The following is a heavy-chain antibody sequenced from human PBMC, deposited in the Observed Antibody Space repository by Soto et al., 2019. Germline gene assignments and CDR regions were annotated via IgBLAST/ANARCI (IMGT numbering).Heavy chain of an antibody. CDR1: GYTFTSDD. J-gene: IGHJ4*02. V-gene: IGHV1-8*01. D-gene: IGHD3-10*01. CDR2: MNPNSGNT. Sequence: ASVKVSCKAAGYTFTSDDINWVRQATGQGLEWMGWMNPNSGNTGYAQKFQGRVTMTRNTSISTAYMELSSLRSEDTAVYYCARGGVFFFAAPTNPFDYWGQGTLVTVSS. CDR3: ARGGVFFFAAPTNPFDY.